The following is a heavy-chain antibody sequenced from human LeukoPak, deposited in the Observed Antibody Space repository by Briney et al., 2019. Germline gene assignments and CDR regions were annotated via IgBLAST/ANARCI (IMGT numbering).Heavy chain of an antibody. CDR1: GFTFSNYA. D-gene: IGHD3-22*01. CDR3: AKVGIRISLIVVVFTTADDWYFDL. CDR2: ISGSGGST. V-gene: IGHV3-23*01. Sequence: GGSLRLSCAASGFTFSNYAMSWVRQAPGKGLEWVSGISGSGGSTYYADSVKGRLTISRDNSKNTLYPQMDSLRAEDTAVYYCAKVGIRISLIVVVFTTADDWYFDLWGRVTLVTVSS. J-gene: IGHJ2*01.